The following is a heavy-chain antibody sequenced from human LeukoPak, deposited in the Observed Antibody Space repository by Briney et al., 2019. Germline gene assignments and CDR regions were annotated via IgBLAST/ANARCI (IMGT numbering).Heavy chain of an antibody. D-gene: IGHD1-20*01. CDR2: IKQDGSEK. Sequence: GGSLRLSCAASGFTFSSYWMSWVRQAPGKGLEWVANIKQDGSEKYYEDSVKGRFTISRDNAKNSLYLQMNSLRAEDTAVYYCARDQDNSDFDYWGQGTLVTVSS. CDR3: ARDQDNSDFDY. CDR1: GFTFSSYW. V-gene: IGHV3-7*01. J-gene: IGHJ4*02.